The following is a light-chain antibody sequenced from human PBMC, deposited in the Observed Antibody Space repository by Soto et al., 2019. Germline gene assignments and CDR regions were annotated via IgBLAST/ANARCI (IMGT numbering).Light chain of an antibody. CDR2: DAS. J-gene: IGKJ1*01. Sequence: IQMTQSPSTLSASVGDSVTITCRASQSLSSYLAWYQQKHGRAPKLLIFDASSLERGVPSRFSGSGSGTEFRLTISSLQPDDFATYYCQQYKAFGQWTKVDIK. V-gene: IGKV1-5*01. CDR1: QSLSSY. CDR3: QQYKA.